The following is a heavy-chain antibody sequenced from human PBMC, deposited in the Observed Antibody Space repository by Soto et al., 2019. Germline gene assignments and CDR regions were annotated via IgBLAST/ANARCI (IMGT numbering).Heavy chain of an antibody. V-gene: IGHV3-33*01. D-gene: IGHD2-15*01. CDR2: IWYDGSNK. J-gene: IGHJ6*02. Sequence: LGGSLRLSCAASGFTFSSYGMHWVRQAPGKGLEWVAVIWYDGSNKYYVDSVKGRFTISRDNSKNTLYLQMNSLRAEDTAVYYCARTLGYCSGGSCHAITGGMDVWGQGTTVTVSS. CDR1: GFTFSSYG. CDR3: ARTLGYCSGGSCHAITGGMDV.